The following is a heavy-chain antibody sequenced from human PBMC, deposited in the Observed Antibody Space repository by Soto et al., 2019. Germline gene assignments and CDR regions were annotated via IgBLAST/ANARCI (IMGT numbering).Heavy chain of an antibody. V-gene: IGHV4-30-2*01. CDR2: IYHSGST. CDR1: GGSISSGGYS. Sequence: SETLSLTCAVSGGSISSGGYSWSWIRQPPGKGLEWIAYIYHSGSTYYNPSLKSRVTISVDRSKNQFSLKLSSVTAADTAVYYCARVTYSSSFSTIDYWGQGTLVTVSS. D-gene: IGHD6-13*01. J-gene: IGHJ4*02. CDR3: ARVTYSSSFSTIDY.